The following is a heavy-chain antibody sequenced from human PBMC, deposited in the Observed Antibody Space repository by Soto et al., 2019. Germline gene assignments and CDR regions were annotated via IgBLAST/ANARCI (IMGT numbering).Heavy chain of an antibody. Sequence: GGSLRLSCAASGFTFSNAWMSWVRQAPGKGLEWVGRIKSKTDGGTTDYAAPVKGRFTISRDDSKNTLYLQMNSLKTEDTAVYYCTTNLQDIVVVVAADLYYFDYWGQGTLVTVSS. V-gene: IGHV3-15*01. D-gene: IGHD2-15*01. CDR2: IKSKTDGGTT. CDR3: TTNLQDIVVVVAADLYYFDY. J-gene: IGHJ4*02. CDR1: GFTFSNAW.